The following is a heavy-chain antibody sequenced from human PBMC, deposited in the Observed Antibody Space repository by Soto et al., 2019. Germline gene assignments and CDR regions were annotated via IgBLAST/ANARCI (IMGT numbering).Heavy chain of an antibody. J-gene: IGHJ4*02. CDR3: AKSQEIGTHFFDS. CDR2: IGTAGDT. CDR1: GFTFSGFD. V-gene: IGHV3-13*01. D-gene: IGHD6-13*01. Sequence: GGSLRLFCEASGFTFSGFDMHWVRQPTGKGLEWVSSIGTAGDTYYAVSVKGRFTISRDNAKNSLSLQMNSLRAGDMAVYFCAKSQEIGTHFFDSWGQGTQVTVSS.